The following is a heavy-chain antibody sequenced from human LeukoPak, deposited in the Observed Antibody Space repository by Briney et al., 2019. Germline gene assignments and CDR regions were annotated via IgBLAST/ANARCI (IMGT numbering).Heavy chain of an antibody. V-gene: IGHV3-53*01. Sequence: GGSLRLSCAASGFTVSRKYMSWVRQAPGKGLEWVSVLSCGDTPYYADSVKGRFTISRDTSKNTLNLEMNSLRAEDTAIYYCARGGDMVGGSRSAFDIWGQGTMVTVSS. CDR1: GFTVSRKY. D-gene: IGHD1-26*01. J-gene: IGHJ3*02. CDR3: ARGGDMVGGSRSAFDI. CDR2: LSCGDTP.